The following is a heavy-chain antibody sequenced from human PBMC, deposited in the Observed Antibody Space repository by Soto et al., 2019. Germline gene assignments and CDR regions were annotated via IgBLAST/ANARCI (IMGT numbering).Heavy chain of an antibody. J-gene: IGHJ4*02. CDR2: IYYSGST. D-gene: IGHD3-9*01. CDR1: GGSISSSSYY. Sequence: PSETLSLTCTVSGGSISSSSYYWGWIRQPPGKGLEWIGSIYYSGSTYYNPSLKSRVTISVDTSKNQFSLKLSSVTAADTAVYYCASFDILTGYYRGAYDYWGQGTLVTVSS. V-gene: IGHV4-39*01. CDR3: ASFDILTGYYRGAYDY.